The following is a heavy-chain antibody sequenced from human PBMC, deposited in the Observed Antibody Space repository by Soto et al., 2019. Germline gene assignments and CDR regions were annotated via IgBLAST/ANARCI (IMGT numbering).Heavy chain of an antibody. CDR3: VRGDNWNDEASDY. CDR1: GFMFSNHG. Sequence: QVQLVESGGGVVQPGRSQRLSCAASGFMFSNHGMHWVRQAPGKGLEWVAVIWSDGNNRYYADSVKGRFTISRDNSKNTLYLQMNSLRAEDTAVYYCVRGDNWNDEASDYWGQGTLVTVSS. J-gene: IGHJ4*02. V-gene: IGHV3-33*01. D-gene: IGHD1-1*01. CDR2: IWSDGNNR.